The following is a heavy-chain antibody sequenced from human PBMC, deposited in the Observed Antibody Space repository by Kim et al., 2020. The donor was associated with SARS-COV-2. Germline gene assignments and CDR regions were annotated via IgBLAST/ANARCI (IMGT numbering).Heavy chain of an antibody. CDR1: GFTFSSYG. J-gene: IGHJ4*02. CDR2: ISYDGSNK. V-gene: IGHV3-33*05. CDR3: ARGHESGHLDY. Sequence: GGSLRLSCAASGFTFSSYGMHWVRQAPGKGLEWVAVISYDGSNKYYADSVKGRFTISRDNSKNTLYLQMNSLRAEDTAVYYCARGHESGHLDYWGQGTLVTVSS.